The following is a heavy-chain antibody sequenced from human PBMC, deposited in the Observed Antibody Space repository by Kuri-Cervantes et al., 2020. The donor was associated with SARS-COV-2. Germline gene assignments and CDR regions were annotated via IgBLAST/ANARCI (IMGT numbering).Heavy chain of an antibody. J-gene: IGHJ3*02. CDR3: ARAQRVVPVDIGLGDAFDI. Sequence: ESLKISCTVSGGSISSSSYYWGWIRQPPGKGLEWIGSIYYSGSTYYNPSLKSRVTISVDRSKNQFSLKLSSVTAADTAVYYCARAQRVVPVDIGLGDAFDIWGQGTMVTVSS. CDR2: IYYSGST. CDR1: GGSISSSSYY. D-gene: IGHD2-2*01. V-gene: IGHV4-39*07.